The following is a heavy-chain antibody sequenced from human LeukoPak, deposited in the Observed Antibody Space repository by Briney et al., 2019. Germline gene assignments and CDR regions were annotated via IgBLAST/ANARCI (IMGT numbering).Heavy chain of an antibody. D-gene: IGHD2/OR15-2a*01. J-gene: IGHJ6*03. CDR3: TKDLNPFHLYYMDV. CDR2: INWNGGST. Sequence: GGSLRHSCAASGVTFDDHGTSRVRPVPGKGLECVSGINWNGGSTGNADSVKGGFTISRDNAKNSLYLQMNSLRAEDTALYYCTKDLNPFHLYYMDVWGRGTTVTVSS. V-gene: IGHV3-20*04. CDR1: GVTFDDHG.